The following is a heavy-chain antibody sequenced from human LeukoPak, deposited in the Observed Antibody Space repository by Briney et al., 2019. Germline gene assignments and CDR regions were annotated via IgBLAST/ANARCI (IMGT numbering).Heavy chain of an antibody. CDR1: GFTVSSYF. D-gene: IGHD3-3*01. Sequence: GGSLRLSCAASGFTVSSYFMTWVRQAPGKGLEWVSIVYNSRSSYYADSVKSQFIVSNDNSQNNLYVQMNIRRGEDTDVYYCARHLWLDYSETSGYYHDVFDLWGEGTWVSVSS. V-gene: IGHV3-53*01. CDR3: ARHLWLDYSETSGYYHDVFDL. CDR2: VYNSRSS. J-gene: IGHJ3*01.